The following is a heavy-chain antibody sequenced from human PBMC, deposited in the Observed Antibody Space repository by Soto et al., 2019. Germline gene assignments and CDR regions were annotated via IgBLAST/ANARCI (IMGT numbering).Heavy chain of an antibody. CDR2: ISFDGSDK. V-gene: IGHV3-30*01. D-gene: IGHD3-16*01. Sequence: QVQLVESGGGVVQPGRSLRLSCTPSGITFSSYTMHWVRQAPGKGLEWVAIISFDGSDKYYADSVKGRFSISRDNSKNTLFLLMDSRTADDTAVYYAASARLHLGKFSLIGDFDYWGRGTLVAVSS. CDR3: ASARLHLGKFSLIGDFDY. J-gene: IGHJ4*02. CDR1: GITFSSYT.